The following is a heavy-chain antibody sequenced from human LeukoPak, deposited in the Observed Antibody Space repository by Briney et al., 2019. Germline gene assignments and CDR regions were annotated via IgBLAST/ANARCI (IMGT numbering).Heavy chain of an antibody. J-gene: IGHJ4*02. CDR2: ISSSSSYI. Sequence: GGSLRLSCAASGFTFGSYSMNWVRQAPGKGLEWVSSISSSSSYIYYADSVKGRFTISRDNAKNSLYLQMNSLRAEDTAVYYCARVPSHFWSSDFWGQGTLVTVSS. V-gene: IGHV3-21*01. CDR3: ARVPSHFWSSDF. CDR1: GFTFGSYS. D-gene: IGHD3-3*02.